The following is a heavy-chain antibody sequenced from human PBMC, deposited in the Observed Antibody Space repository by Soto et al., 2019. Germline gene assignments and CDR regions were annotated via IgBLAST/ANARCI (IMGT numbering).Heavy chain of an antibody. J-gene: IGHJ5*02. D-gene: IGHD2-15*01. CDR2: INSDGSST. Sequence: GGSLRLSCAASGFTFSSYWMHWVRQAPGKGLVWVSRINSDGSSTSYADSVKGRFTISRDNAKNTLYLQMNSLRAEDTAVYYCASLVVAATTNWFDPWGQGTLVTVSS. CDR1: GFTFSSYW. V-gene: IGHV3-74*01. CDR3: ASLVVAATTNWFDP.